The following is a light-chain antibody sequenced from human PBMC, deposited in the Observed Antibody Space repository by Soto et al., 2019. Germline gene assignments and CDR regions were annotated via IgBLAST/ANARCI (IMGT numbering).Light chain of an antibody. J-gene: IGKJ1*01. Sequence: DIQITHSPSSLSASVGDRFTITCRASQSISSYLNWYQQKPGKAPKLLIYAASSLQSGVPSRFSGSGSGTDFTLTISSLQPEDFATYYCQKSYSTPRKFGQGTKVDIK. V-gene: IGKV1-39*01. CDR3: QKSYSTPRK. CDR1: QSISSY. CDR2: AAS.